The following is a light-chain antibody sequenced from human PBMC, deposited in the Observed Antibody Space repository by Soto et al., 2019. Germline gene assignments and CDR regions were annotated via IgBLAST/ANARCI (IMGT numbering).Light chain of an antibody. CDR1: QSISSY. CDR2: QAS. Sequence: DIQMTQSPSTLSASVGDRVTITCRASQSISSYLAWYQQKPGKAPKLLIYQASSLESGVPSRFSGSGSGTEFTLTITSLQPDDFATYCCQQHASYSPTFGQGTKVEIK. V-gene: IGKV1-5*03. J-gene: IGKJ1*01. CDR3: QQHASYSPT.